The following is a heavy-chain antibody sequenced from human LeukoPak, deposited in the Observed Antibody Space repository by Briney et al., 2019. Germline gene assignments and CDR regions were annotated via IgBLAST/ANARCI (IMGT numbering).Heavy chain of an antibody. Sequence: GGSLRLSCAASGFTFDDYAMHWVRQAPGKGLEWVSGISWNSGSIGYADSVKGRFTISRDNAKNSLYLQMNSLRAEDMALYYCAKGGGYCSSTSCPGGGYYYYMDVWGKGTTVTVSS. CDR2: ISWNSGSI. CDR1: GFTFDDYA. D-gene: IGHD2-2*01. CDR3: AKGGGYCSSTSCPGGGYYYYMDV. V-gene: IGHV3-9*03. J-gene: IGHJ6*03.